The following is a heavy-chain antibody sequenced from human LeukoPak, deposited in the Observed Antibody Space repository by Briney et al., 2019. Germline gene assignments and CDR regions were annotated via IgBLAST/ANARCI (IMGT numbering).Heavy chain of an antibody. D-gene: IGHD3-22*01. CDR2: ISAYNGNT. CDR3: ARVYYYDSSGYYFDY. V-gene: IGHV1-18*01. CDR1: GYTFTSYG. Sequence: ASVKVSCKASGYTFTSYGISWVRQAPGQGLEWMGWISAYNGNTNYAQKLQGRVTMTPDTSTSTAYMELRSLRSDDTAVYYCARVYYYDSSGYYFDYWGQGTLVTVSS. J-gene: IGHJ4*02.